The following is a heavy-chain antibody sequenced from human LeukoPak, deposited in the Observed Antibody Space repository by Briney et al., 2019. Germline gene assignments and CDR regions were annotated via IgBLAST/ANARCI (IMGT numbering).Heavy chain of an antibody. CDR1: GFTFSSYN. J-gene: IGHJ4*02. CDR3: ARAMYGSGIIGGFDY. CDR2: ISSSSSYI. Sequence: PGGSLRLSCAASGFTFSSYNMNWVRQAPGKGLEWVSSISSSSSYIYYADSMKGRFTISRDNARNSLYLQMNSLRAEDTAVFYCARAMYGSGIIGGFDYWGQGTLVTVSS. V-gene: IGHV3-21*01. D-gene: IGHD3-10*01.